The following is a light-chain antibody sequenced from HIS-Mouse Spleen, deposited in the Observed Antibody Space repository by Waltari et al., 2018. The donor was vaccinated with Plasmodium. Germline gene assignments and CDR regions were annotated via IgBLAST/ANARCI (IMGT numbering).Light chain of an antibody. Sequence: SYELTQPPSVSVSPGQTASITCSGDKLGYKYACWYQQKPGQSPVLVIYQNSKRPSGIPDRFSGSNSGNTATLTISGTQAMEEADYYCQAWDSSTVVFGGGTKLTVL. CDR1: KLGYKY. CDR3: QAWDSSTVV. J-gene: IGLJ2*01. CDR2: QNS. V-gene: IGLV3-1*01.